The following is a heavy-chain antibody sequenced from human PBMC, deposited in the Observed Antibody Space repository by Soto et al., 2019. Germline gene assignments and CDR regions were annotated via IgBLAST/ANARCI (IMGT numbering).Heavy chain of an antibody. Sequence: QLQLQESSTGLVKPSQTLSLTCAVSGGSISSGGYSWSWIRQPPGKGLEWIGYIYHSGSTYYNPSLKSRVTISVDRSKNQFSLKLSSMTAADTAVYYCTRDPGLWGRGTLVTVSS. CDR3: TRDPGL. CDR2: IYHSGST. CDR1: GGSISSGGYS. V-gene: IGHV4-30-2*01. J-gene: IGHJ2*01.